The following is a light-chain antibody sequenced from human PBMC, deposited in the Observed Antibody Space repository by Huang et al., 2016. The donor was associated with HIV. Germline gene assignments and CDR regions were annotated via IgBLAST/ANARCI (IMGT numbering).Light chain of an antibody. CDR1: QSVSSY. CDR2: DAS. Sequence: EIVLTQSPATLSLSPGERATLSCRASQSVSSYLAWYQQKSGQAPRLLIYDASNRATGSAARFSGSGSGTDFTLTISSLEPEDFAVYYCQQRSNWPRTFGQGTKVEIK. V-gene: IGKV3-11*01. CDR3: QQRSNWPRT. J-gene: IGKJ1*01.